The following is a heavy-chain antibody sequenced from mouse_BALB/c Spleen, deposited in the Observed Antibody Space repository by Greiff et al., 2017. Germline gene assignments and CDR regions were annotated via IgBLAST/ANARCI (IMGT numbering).Heavy chain of an antibody. CDR2: ISSGSSTI. J-gene: IGHJ4*01. CDR3: ARRAHYYGYYAMDY. Sequence: EVKLQESGGGLVQPGGSRKLSCAASGFTFSSFGMHWVRQAPEKGLEWVAYISSGSSTIYYADTVKGRFTISRDNPKNTLFLQMTSLRSEDTAMYYCARRAHYYGYYAMDYWGQGTSVTVSS. CDR1: GFTFSSFG. D-gene: IGHD1-2*01. V-gene: IGHV5-17*02.